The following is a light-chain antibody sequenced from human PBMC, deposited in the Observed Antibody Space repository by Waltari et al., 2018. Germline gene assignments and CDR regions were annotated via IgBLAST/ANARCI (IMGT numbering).Light chain of an antibody. CDR2: EAS. CDR1: QGVSTY. Sequence: IQLTQSPSSLSASVGDTITITCRASQGVSTYLAWLQQKPGRAPKVLIFEASTLQSGVPARFSGRGSGTDFTLTISSLQPEDFATYYCQQFHDYPWTFGQGTKVEIK. V-gene: IGKV1-9*01. CDR3: QQFHDYPWT. J-gene: IGKJ1*01.